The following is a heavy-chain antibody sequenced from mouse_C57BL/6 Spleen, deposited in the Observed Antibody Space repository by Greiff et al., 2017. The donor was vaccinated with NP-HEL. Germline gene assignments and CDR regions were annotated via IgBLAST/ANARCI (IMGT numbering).Heavy chain of an antibody. Sequence: EVKLMESGGGLVQPGGSLSLSCAASGFTFTDYYMSWVRQPPGKALEWLGFIRNKANGYTTEYSASVKGRFTISRDNSQSILYLQMNALRAEDSATYYCARYIYYGNEDYAMDYWGQGTSVTVSS. V-gene: IGHV7-3*01. CDR1: GFTFTDYY. CDR2: IRNKANGYTT. J-gene: IGHJ4*01. D-gene: IGHD2-1*01. CDR3: ARYIYYGNEDYAMDY.